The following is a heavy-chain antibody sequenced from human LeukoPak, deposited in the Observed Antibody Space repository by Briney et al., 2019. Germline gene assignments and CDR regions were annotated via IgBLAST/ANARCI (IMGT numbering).Heavy chain of an antibody. CDR2: IHYIGNT. J-gene: IGHJ4*02. CDR1: GASISSYY. D-gene: IGHD4-17*01. Sequence: SETLSLTCTVSGASISSYYWSWIRQPPGKGLEWIGYIHYIGNTDYNPSLKSRVTMSVDTSRNQVSLKLTSVTAADTAVYCCATATGDYGEVGYWGQGTLVTVSS. CDR3: ATATGDYGEVGY. V-gene: IGHV4-59*01.